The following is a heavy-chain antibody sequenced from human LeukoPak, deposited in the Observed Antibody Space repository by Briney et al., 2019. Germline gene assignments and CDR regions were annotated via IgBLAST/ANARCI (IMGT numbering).Heavy chain of an antibody. Sequence: SETLSLTCTVSGGSISSSSYYWGWIRQPPGKGLEWIGSIYHSGSTYYNPSLKSRVTMSVDTSKKQFSLNLSSVTAADTAVYYCATTPREHSSTWYYFDYWGQGILVTVSS. D-gene: IGHD6-13*01. J-gene: IGHJ4*02. V-gene: IGHV4-39*07. CDR3: ATTPREHSSTWYYFDY. CDR2: IYHSGST. CDR1: GGSISSSSYY.